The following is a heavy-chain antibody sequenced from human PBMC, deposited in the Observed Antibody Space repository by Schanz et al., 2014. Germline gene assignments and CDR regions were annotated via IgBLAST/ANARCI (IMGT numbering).Heavy chain of an antibody. V-gene: IGHV4-39*01. CDR1: GDSISSSRYC. J-gene: IGHJ4*02. CDR2: IYYSGST. Sequence: QLQLQESGPGLVKPSETLSLTCTVSGDSISSSRYCWGWIRQPPGKGLEWIGCIYYSGSTYYNPSLKSRVTIPVDPSKTQFPRKRGFLTAADTAVYYCVRNGDCRGGIRCDKGYFDSWGQGILVTVSS. CDR3: VRNGDCRGGIRCDKGYFDS. D-gene: IGHD2-15*01.